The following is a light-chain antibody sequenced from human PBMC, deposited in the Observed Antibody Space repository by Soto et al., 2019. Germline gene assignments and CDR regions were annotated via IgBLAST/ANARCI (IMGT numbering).Light chain of an antibody. V-gene: IGLV2-8*01. J-gene: IGLJ2*01. CDR1: SSDVGGYNF. Sequence: QSALTQPPSASGSPGQSVIISCTGTSSDVGGYNFVSWFQQHPGKAPKLMIYEVTKRPSGVPDRFSGSKSGNTASLTVSGLQAEDEADYYCISYAAGNNYLVFGGGTKLTVL. CDR3: ISYAAGNNYLV. CDR2: EVT.